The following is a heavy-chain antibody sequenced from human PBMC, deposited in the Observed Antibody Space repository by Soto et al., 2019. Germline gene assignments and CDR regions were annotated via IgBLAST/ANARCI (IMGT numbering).Heavy chain of an antibody. CDR1: GFTFSSYG. CDR3: ARDRGQWLDPFDY. D-gene: IGHD6-19*01. J-gene: IGHJ4*02. Sequence: QVQLVESGGGVVQPGRSLRLSCAASGFTFSSYGMHWVRQAPGKGLEWVAVIWYDGSNKYYADSVKGRFTISRDNSKNTLYLQMNSLRAEDTAVYYCARDRGQWLDPFDYWGQGTLVTVSS. V-gene: IGHV3-33*01. CDR2: IWYDGSNK.